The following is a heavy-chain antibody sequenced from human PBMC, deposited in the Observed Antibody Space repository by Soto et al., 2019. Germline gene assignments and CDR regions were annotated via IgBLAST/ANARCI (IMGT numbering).Heavy chain of an antibody. D-gene: IGHD3-22*01. CDR1: NDSIGTYY. J-gene: IGHJ4*02. V-gene: IGHV4-59*01. CDR3: VRLEESSGYYPGPAFDY. CDR2: MSYSGST. Sequence: SETLSLTCIVSNDSIGTYYWAWIRQPPGKGLERIGYMSYSGSTNYNPSLKSRVTISVDKSKNQLSLILNSVTAADTAVYYCVRLEESSGYYPGPAFDYWGQGILVTVSS.